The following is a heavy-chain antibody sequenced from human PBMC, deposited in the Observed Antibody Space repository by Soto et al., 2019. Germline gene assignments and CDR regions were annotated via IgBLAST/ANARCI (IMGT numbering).Heavy chain of an antibody. CDR3: ARGGPRGGYYYYYGMDV. J-gene: IGHJ6*02. V-gene: IGHV1-46*01. Sequence: GASVKVSCKASGYTFTSYYMHWVRQAPGQGLEWMGIINPSGGSTSYAQKFQGRVTMTRDTSTSTVYMELSSLRSEDTAVYYCARGGPRGGYYYYYGMDVWGQGTTVTVSS. CDR2: INPSGGST. CDR1: GYTFTSYY. D-gene: IGHD2-15*01.